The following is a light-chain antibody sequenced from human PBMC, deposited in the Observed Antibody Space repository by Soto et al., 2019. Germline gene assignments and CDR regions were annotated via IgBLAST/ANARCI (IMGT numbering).Light chain of an antibody. CDR3: QHYDSSSPYT. CDR1: RSFASSY. Sequence: EIVLTQSPVTLSLSPGERATLSCRASRSFASSYLGWYQQKPGQAPRLLIYAASTRATGIPDRFSGSGSSKDFTLTISRLEPEDSAVYYCQHYDSSSPYTFGQRTKLEIK. CDR2: AAS. V-gene: IGKV3-20*01. J-gene: IGKJ2*01.